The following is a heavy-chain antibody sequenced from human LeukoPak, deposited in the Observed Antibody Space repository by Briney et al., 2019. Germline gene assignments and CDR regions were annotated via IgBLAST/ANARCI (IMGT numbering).Heavy chain of an antibody. CDR1: GYTFTGYY. J-gene: IGHJ5*02. V-gene: IGHV1-2*02. CDR3: ARDIGYCSSTSCSIWFDP. D-gene: IGHD2-2*03. CDR2: INPNSGGT. Sequence: GASVKVSCKASGYTFTGYYMHWVRQAPGQGLEWMGWINPNSGGTNYAQKFQGRVTMTRDTSISTAYMELSRLRSDDTAVYYCARDIGYCSSTSCSIWFDPWGQGTLVTVSS.